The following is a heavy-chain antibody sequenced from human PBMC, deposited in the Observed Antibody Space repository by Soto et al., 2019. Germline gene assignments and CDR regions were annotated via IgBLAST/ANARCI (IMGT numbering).Heavy chain of an antibody. D-gene: IGHD4-4*01. Sequence: GASVKVSCKASGVTFSSYAISWVRQAPGQGLEWMGGIIPIFGTANYAQKFQGRVTITADESTSTAYMELSSLRSEDTAVYYCAVTPGVYYGMDVWGQGTTVTVSS. CDR1: GVTFSSYA. V-gene: IGHV1-69*13. CDR2: IIPIFGTA. J-gene: IGHJ6*02. CDR3: AVTPGVYYGMDV.